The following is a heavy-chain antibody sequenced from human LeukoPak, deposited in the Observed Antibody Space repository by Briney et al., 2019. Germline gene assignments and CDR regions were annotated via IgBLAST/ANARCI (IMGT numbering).Heavy chain of an antibody. D-gene: IGHD2-21*02. CDR1: GDSITSSGYY. Sequence: SETLSLTCTVSGDSITSSGYYWGWIRQPPGKGLEWIGSLYYTGTTYYNPSLKSRATISADTSKNQFSLKLNFVTAADSSVFYWAIHPVTLHAFD. J-gene: IGHJ3*02. CDR3: AIHPVTLHAFD. CDR2: LYYTGTT. V-gene: IGHV4-39*01.